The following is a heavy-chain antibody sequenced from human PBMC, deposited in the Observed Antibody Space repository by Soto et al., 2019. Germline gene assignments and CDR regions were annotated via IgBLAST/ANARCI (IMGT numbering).Heavy chain of an antibody. CDR3: ARVINAGVTIFGAGGAYFDY. V-gene: IGHV1-69*01. J-gene: IGHJ4*02. D-gene: IGHD3-3*01. CDR1: GGTFSSYA. CDR2: IIPIFGTA. Sequence: QVQLVQSGAEVKKPGSSVKVSCKASGGTFSSYAISWVRQAPGQGLEWMGGIIPIFGTANYAQKFQGRVTITADESRSTAYMGRSSLRSEDTAVYYCARVINAGVTIFGAGGAYFDYWGQGTLVTVSS.